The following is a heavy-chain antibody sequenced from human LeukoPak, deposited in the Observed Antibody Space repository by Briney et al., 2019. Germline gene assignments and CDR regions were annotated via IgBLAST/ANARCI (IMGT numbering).Heavy chain of an antibody. CDR2: IIPIFGTA. CDR3: ARIRDGYNDAYDL. V-gene: IGHV1-69*06. D-gene: IGHD5-24*01. CDR1: GGTFGSYA. J-gene: IGHJ3*01. Sequence: ASVKVSCKASGGTFGSYAISWVRQAPGQGLEWMGGIIPIFGTANYAQKFQGRVTITADKSTSTVYMELSSLRSEDTAIYYCARIRDGYNDAYDLWGQGTVVTVPS.